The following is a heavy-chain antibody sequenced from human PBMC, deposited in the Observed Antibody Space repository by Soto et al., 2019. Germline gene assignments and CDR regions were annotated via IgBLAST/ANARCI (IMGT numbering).Heavy chain of an antibody. Sequence: QVQLVQSGAEVKKPGASVKVSCKASGYTFTSYGISWVRQAPGQGLEWMGWISGYNGNTNYAQKVEGRVTMTTDTSTRTAYRELRSLRADDTAVYYCARNAPRLRTYYYGMDVWGQGPTVNVSS. CDR1: GYTFTSYG. CDR3: ARNAPRLRTYYYGMDV. J-gene: IGHJ6*02. CDR2: ISGYNGNT. V-gene: IGHV1-18*01.